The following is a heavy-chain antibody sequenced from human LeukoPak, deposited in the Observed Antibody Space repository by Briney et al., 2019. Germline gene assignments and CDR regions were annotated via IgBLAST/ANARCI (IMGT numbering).Heavy chain of an antibody. D-gene: IGHD3-22*01. J-gene: IGHJ3*02. CDR1: GFTFSTYS. CDR2: ISSSSRTI. V-gene: IGHV3-48*02. CDR3: ARDYYDSSGYFYPNAFDI. Sequence: TAGSLRLSCAASGFTFSTYSMNWVRQAPGEGLEWMSYISSSSRTIYYADSVKGRFTISSDNAKNSLYLQMNSLRDEDTAVYYCARDYYDSSGYFYPNAFDIWGQGTMVTVSS.